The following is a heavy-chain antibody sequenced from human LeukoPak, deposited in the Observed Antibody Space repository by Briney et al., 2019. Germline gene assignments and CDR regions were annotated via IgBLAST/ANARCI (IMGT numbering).Heavy chain of an antibody. CDR1: GYTFTSYG. D-gene: IGHD2-2*01. CDR2: ISAYNGNT. Sequence: ASVKVSCKASGYTFTSYGIIWVRQAPGQGLEWMGWISAYNGNTNYAQKLQGRVTMTTDTSTSTAYMELRSLRSDDTAVYYCARDRGVVPGIQLLGYWGQGTLVTVSS. J-gene: IGHJ4*02. CDR3: ARDRGVVPGIQLLGY. V-gene: IGHV1-18*01.